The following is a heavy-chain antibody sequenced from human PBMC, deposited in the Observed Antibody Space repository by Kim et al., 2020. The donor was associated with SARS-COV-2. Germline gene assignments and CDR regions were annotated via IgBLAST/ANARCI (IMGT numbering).Heavy chain of an antibody. CDR3: ARDLQYSSSWYYMWFDP. CDR1: GFTFSSYA. V-gene: IGHV3-30*04. CDR2: ISYDGSNK. J-gene: IGHJ5*02. D-gene: IGHD6-13*01. Sequence: GGSLRLSCAASGFTFSSYAMHWVRQAPGKGLEWVAVISYDGSNKYYADSVKGRFTISRDNSKNTLYLQMNSLRAEDTAVYYCARDLQYSSSWYYMWFDPWGQGTRVTVSS.